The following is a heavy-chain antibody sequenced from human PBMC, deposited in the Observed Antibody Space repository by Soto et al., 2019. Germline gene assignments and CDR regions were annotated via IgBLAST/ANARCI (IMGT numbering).Heavy chain of an antibody. Sequence: SETLSLTFTGSGGSISSYYWRWIRQPPGKGLEWIGYIYYSGSTNYNPSLKSRVTISVDTSKNQFSLKLSSVTAADTAVHYCARDSTEITMVRGVISPYYYYGMDVWGQGTTVT. V-gene: IGHV4-59*01. CDR1: GGSISSYY. D-gene: IGHD3-10*01. CDR2: IYYSGST. J-gene: IGHJ6*02. CDR3: ARDSTEITMVRGVISPYYYYGMDV.